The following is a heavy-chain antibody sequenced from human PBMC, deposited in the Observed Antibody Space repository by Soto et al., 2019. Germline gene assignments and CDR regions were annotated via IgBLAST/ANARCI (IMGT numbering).Heavy chain of an antibody. Sequence: SETLSLTCTVSGGSISSYYWSWIRQPPGKGLEWIGYIYYSGSTNYNPSLKSRVTISVDTSKNQFSLKLSSVTAADTAVYYCEKHYYDSSGHPYNWFDPWGQETLVTVSS. V-gene: IGHV4-59*08. D-gene: IGHD3-22*01. CDR1: GGSISSYY. CDR2: IYYSGST. J-gene: IGHJ5*02. CDR3: EKHYYDSSGHPYNWFDP.